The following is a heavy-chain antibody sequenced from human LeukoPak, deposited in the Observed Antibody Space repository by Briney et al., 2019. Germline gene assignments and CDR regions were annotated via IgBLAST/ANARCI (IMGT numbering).Heavy chain of an antibody. V-gene: IGHV3-30*14. D-gene: IGHD5-18*01. Sequence: GGSLRLSCAASGFTFSSYAMHWVRQAPGKGLEWVAVISYAGSNKYYADSVKGRFTISRDNSKNTLYLQMNSLRAEDTAVYYCARSSGYSYGPGGDAFDIWGQGTMVTVSS. CDR1: GFTFSSYA. CDR2: ISYAGSNK. J-gene: IGHJ3*02. CDR3: ARSSGYSYGPGGDAFDI.